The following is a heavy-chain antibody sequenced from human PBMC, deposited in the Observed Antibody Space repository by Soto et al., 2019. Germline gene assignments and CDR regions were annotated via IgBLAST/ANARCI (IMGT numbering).Heavy chain of an antibody. V-gene: IGHV1-69*13. CDR1: GGTFSSYA. CDR2: IIPIFGTA. J-gene: IGHJ5*02. D-gene: IGHD2-8*01. Sequence: SVKVSCKASGGTFSSYAISWVRQAPGQRLEWMGGIIPIFGTANYAQKFQGRVTITADESTSTAYMELSSLRSEDTAVYYCARDPDCTNGVCPTWGQGTLVTVSS. CDR3: ARDPDCTNGVCPT.